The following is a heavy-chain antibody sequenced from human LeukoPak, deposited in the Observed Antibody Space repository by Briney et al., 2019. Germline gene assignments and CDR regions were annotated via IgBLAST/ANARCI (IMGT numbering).Heavy chain of an antibody. CDR2: ISYDGSNK. V-gene: IGHV3-30*18. CDR3: AKNVGDTATAYNWFDP. J-gene: IGHJ5*02. D-gene: IGHD5-18*01. CDR1: GFTFNSYG. Sequence: PGGSLRLSCAASGFTFNSYGMHWVRQAPGKGLEWVAVISYDGSNKYYADSVKGRFTISRDNSKNTLYLQMNSLRLEDTAVYYCAKNVGDTATAYNWFDPWGQGTLVTVSS.